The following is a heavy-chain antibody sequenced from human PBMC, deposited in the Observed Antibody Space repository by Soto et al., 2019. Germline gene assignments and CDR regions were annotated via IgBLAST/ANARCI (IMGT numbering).Heavy chain of an antibody. CDR3: AKVRYSSPMGYYYGMDV. CDR2: IIPILGTA. J-gene: IGHJ6*02. D-gene: IGHD6-19*01. V-gene: IGHV1-69*01. Sequence: QAQLEQSGGEVKKPGSSVKVSCKASRVAFSKFIVTWVRQAPGLGLEWVGGIIPILGTADYAQKFQGRVTLTENESTSTSYMEMNNMRSEDTAVYYCAKVRYSSPMGYYYGMDVWGQGTTVTVSS. CDR1: RVAFSKFI.